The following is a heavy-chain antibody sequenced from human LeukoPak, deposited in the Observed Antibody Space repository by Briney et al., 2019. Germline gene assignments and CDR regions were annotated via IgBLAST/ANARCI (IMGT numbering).Heavy chain of an antibody. CDR2: ISSSGSTI. Sequence: PGGSLRLSCAASGFTFSSYEMNWVRQAPGKGLEWVSYISSSGSTIYYADSVKGRFTISRDNAKNSLYLQMNSLRAEDTAVYYCARDLRWRGGYSGYPRAGAYFDYWGQGTLVTVSS. V-gene: IGHV3-48*03. J-gene: IGHJ4*02. CDR3: ARDLRWRGGYSGYPRAGAYFDY. CDR1: GFTFSSYE. D-gene: IGHD5-12*01.